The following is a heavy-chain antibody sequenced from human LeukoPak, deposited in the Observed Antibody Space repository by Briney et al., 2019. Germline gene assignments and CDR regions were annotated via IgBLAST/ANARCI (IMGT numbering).Heavy chain of an antibody. CDR2: ISYRGNN. CDR3: ARSILRYYYNASGYYPYYFDY. Sequence: GSLRLSCAASGFSFSRYWMSWVRQAPGKGLEWIGSISYRGNNYHNPSVKSRVIMSVDTSKNQFSLALRSVTAADTAVYYCARSILRYYYNASGYYPYYFDYWGQGMLVTVSS. J-gene: IGHJ4*02. V-gene: IGHV4-39*07. D-gene: IGHD3-22*01. CDR1: GFSFSRYW.